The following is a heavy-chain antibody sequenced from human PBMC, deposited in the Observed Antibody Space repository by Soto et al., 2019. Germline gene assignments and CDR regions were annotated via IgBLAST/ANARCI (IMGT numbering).Heavy chain of an antibody. CDR2: ISGSGGSM. V-gene: IGHV3-23*01. J-gene: IGHJ4*02. CDR1: GFTFSSYD. D-gene: IGHD6-19*01. CDR3: ANKGKVTGTEVH. Sequence: EVQLLESGGGLVQPGGSLRLYCVASGFTFSSYDMSWVRQAPGKGLEWVSSISGSGGSMYYADSLKGRFTISRDNSKNTLYLQMNSLRADDTAVYYCANKGKVTGTEVHWGQGTLVTVSS.